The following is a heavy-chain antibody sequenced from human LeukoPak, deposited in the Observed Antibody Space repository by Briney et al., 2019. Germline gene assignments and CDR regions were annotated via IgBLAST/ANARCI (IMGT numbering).Heavy chain of an antibody. D-gene: IGHD6-19*01. Sequence: APVKVSCKASGYTFITYDINWVRQATGQGLEWMGWMNPNSGNTGYAQKFQGRVTMTRNTSISTAYMELSSLTSEDTAVYYCARGKGSSGWYGYFDYWGQGTLVTVSS. CDR1: GYTFITYD. CDR3: ARGKGSSGWYGYFDY. V-gene: IGHV1-8*01. J-gene: IGHJ4*02. CDR2: MNPNSGNT.